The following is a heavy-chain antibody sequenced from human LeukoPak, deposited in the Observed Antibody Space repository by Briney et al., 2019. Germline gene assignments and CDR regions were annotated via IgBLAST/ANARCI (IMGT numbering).Heavy chain of an antibody. J-gene: IGHJ4*02. CDR2: IYYSGST. CDR3: ARGRGMVRGIGLGD. V-gene: IGHV4-39*01. D-gene: IGHD3-10*01. Sequence: PSETLSLTCTVSGGSISSSSYYWGWIRQPPGKGLEWIGSIYYSGSTYYNPSLKSRVTISVDTSKNQFSLKLSSVTAADTAVYYCARGRGMVRGIGLGDWGQGTLVTVSS. CDR1: GGSISSSSYY.